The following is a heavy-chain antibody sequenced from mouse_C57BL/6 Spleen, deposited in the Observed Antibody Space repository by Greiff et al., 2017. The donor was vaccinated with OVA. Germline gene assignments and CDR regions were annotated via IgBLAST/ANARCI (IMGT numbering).Heavy chain of an antibody. CDR2: IYPRDGST. CDR1: GYTFTSYD. V-gene: IGHV1-85*01. CDR3: ARGNYGDYYAMDY. D-gene: IGHD1-1*01. J-gene: IGHJ4*01. Sequence: VKLQESGPELVKPGASVKLSCKASGYTFTSYDINWVKQRPGQGLEWIGWIYPRDGSTKYNEKVKGKATLTVDTSSSTAYMELHSLTSEDSAVEFCARGNYGDYYAMDYWGQGTSVTVSS.